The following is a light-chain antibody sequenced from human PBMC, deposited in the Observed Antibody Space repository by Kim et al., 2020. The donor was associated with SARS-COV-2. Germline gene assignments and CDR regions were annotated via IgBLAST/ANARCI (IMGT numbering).Light chain of an antibody. Sequence: ATINCKSSQSVLYSSNINNLLAWYQQKPGQPPKLLIYRASTREPGVPNRIRGSKSGTNFTLTISNLQAEDVAVYYCQQYYALPPTFGGGTKVDIK. J-gene: IGKJ4*01. CDR3: QQYYALPPT. V-gene: IGKV4-1*01. CDR1: QSVLYSSNINNL. CDR2: RAS.